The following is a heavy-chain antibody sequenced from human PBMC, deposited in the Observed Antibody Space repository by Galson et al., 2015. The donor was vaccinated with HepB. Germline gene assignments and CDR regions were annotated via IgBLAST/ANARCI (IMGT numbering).Heavy chain of an antibody. V-gene: IGHV1-69*04. D-gene: IGHD2-2*01. CDR3: ARDRGGGCSSTSCYPYYFDY. CDR1: GGTFSSYA. CDR2: IIPILGIA. Sequence: SVKVSCKASGGTFSSYAISWVRQAPGQGLEWMGRIIPILGIANYAQKFQGRVTITADKSTSTAYMELSSLRSEDTAVYYCARDRGGGCSSTSCYPYYFDYWGQGTLVTVSS. J-gene: IGHJ4*02.